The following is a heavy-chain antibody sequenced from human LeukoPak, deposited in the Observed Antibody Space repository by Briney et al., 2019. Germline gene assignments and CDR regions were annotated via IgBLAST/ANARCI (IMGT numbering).Heavy chain of an antibody. CDR1: GFTVSSNY. D-gene: IGHD5-24*01. CDR3: ARSARDGYNYGGY. V-gene: IGHV3-53*01. Sequence: GGSLRLSCAASGFTVSSNYMSWVRQAPGKGLEWVSVIYSGGSTYYADSVKGRFTISRDNSKNTLYLQMNSLRAEDTAMYYCARSARDGYNYGGYWGQGTLVTVSS. J-gene: IGHJ4*02. CDR2: IYSGGST.